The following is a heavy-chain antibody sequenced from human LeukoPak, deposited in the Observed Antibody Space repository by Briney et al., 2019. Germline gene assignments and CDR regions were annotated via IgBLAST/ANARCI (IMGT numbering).Heavy chain of an antibody. Sequence: ASVKVSCKVSGYTLTELSMHWVRHAPGKGLEWMGGFDPEDGETIYAQKFQGRVTMSEDTSTDTAYMELSSLRSEDTAVYYCARVGRWLQSTFDYWGQGTLVTVSS. D-gene: IGHD5-24*01. V-gene: IGHV1-24*01. CDR2: FDPEDGET. CDR1: GYTLTELS. CDR3: ARVGRWLQSTFDY. J-gene: IGHJ4*02.